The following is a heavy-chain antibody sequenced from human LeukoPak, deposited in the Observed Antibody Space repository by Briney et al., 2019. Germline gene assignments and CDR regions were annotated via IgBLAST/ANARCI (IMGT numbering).Heavy chain of an antibody. V-gene: IGHV1-2*02. CDR3: ARDEEWLRYLSY. J-gene: IGHJ4*02. Sequence: ASVKVSCKASGYTFTGYYMHWVRQAPGQGLEWMGWINPNSGGTNYAQKFQGRVTMTRDTSISTAYMELSRLRSDDTAVYYCARDEEWLRYLSYWGQGTLVTVSS. D-gene: IGHD5-12*01. CDR2: INPNSGGT. CDR1: GYTFTGYY.